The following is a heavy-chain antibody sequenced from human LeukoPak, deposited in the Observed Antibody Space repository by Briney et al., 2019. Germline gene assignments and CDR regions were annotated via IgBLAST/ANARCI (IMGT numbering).Heavy chain of an antibody. J-gene: IGHJ4*02. CDR1: GFTFSSYS. CDR3: ARSPHILTGENFDY. D-gene: IGHD3-9*01. V-gene: IGHV3-21*04. CDR2: ISSSSSYI. Sequence: GGSLRLSCAASGFTFSSYSMNWVRQAPGKGLEWVSSISSSSSYIYYADSVKGRFTISRDNSKNTFYLQMNSLRGGDTAVYYCARSPHILTGENFDYWGQGTLLTVS.